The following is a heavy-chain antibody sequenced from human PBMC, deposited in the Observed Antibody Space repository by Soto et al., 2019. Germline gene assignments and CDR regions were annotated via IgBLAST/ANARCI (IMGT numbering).Heavy chain of an antibody. CDR2: LYQGLSI. Sequence: SETLSLTCAVYSGAFSGYYWSWIRQPPGKGLEWIGELYQGLSIIYNPSLESRVTMSGDSSKNQFSLKLRSVTAADTAVYYCARHGGYYFDYWGQGTLVTVSS. CDR3: ARHGGYYFDY. D-gene: IGHD3-16*01. CDR1: SGAFSGYY. J-gene: IGHJ4*02. V-gene: IGHV4-34*01.